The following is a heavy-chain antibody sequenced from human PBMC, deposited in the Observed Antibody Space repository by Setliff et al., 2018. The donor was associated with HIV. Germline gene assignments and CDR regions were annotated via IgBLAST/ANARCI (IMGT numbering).Heavy chain of an antibody. CDR2: MWLDDNNK. J-gene: IGHJ4*02. Sequence: PGGSLRLSCAASGFSFSNYGMHWVRQAPGKGLEWVAFMWLDDNNKYYADSVKGRFTISRDNSKNNLDLQMISLRIEDTALYYCAKVTSTGRWNSDLDSWGQGTLVTVSS. CDR3: AKVTSTGRWNSDLDS. D-gene: IGHD1-26*01. CDR1: GFSFSNYG. V-gene: IGHV3-30*02.